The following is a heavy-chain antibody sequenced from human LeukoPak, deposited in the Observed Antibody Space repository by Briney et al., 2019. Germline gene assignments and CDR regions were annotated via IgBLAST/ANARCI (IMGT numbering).Heavy chain of an antibody. J-gene: IGHJ4*02. Sequence: ASVKVSCKGSGYTFINYGINWVRQAPGQGLECMGWISGHNGNTNYAHKLQGRVTMTTDTSTSTAYMELRSLRSDDTAVYYCARDLRRSSGWYDYWGQGTLVTVSS. D-gene: IGHD6-19*01. V-gene: IGHV1-18*01. CDR3: ARDLRRSSGWYDY. CDR2: ISGHNGNT. CDR1: GYTFINYG.